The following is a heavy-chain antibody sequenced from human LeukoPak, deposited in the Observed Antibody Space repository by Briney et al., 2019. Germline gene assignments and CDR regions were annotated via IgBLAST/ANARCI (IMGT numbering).Heavy chain of an antibody. Sequence: SETLSLTCTVSGGSISSSSYYWGWFRQPPGTGLEWLGSIYYSGSTYYNPSLKSRVTISVDTSKNQFSLKLSSVTAADTAVYYCARHDYGDLRFDYWGQGTLVTVSS. V-gene: IGHV4-39*01. D-gene: IGHD4-17*01. CDR3: ARHDYGDLRFDY. CDR1: GGSISSSSYY. J-gene: IGHJ4*02. CDR2: IYYSGST.